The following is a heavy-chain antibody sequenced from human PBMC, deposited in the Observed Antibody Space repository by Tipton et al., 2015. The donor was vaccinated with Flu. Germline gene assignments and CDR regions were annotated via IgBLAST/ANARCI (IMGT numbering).Heavy chain of an antibody. J-gene: IGHJ4*02. CDR1: GYSFTTFD. CDR3: ARFKWSEAGFAY. Sequence: QVQLVQSGAEVKKPGASVRVSCKASGYSFTTFDINWLRQAPGQGPEWMGWMIPDSGNTGYSQKFRDRITLTRDNSISTAYMELSSLTPEDTAVYYWARFKWSEAGFAYWGEGSMVTVS. D-gene: IGHD2-15*01. V-gene: IGHV1-8*01. CDR2: MIPDSGNT.